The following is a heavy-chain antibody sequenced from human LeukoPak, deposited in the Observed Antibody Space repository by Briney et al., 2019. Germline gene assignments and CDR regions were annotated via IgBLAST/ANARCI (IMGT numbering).Heavy chain of an antibody. V-gene: IGHV1-46*01. J-gene: IGHJ4*02. D-gene: IGHD3-22*01. Sequence: ASVKVSCKASGDTFTSYYMHWVRQAPGQGLEWMGKINPSGGSTSYAQKFQGKVTMTRDTSTSTVYMELSSLRFEDTAVYYCARDHSSGYQDYWGQGTLVTVSS. CDR3: ARDHSSGYQDY. CDR1: GDTFTSYY. CDR2: INPSGGST.